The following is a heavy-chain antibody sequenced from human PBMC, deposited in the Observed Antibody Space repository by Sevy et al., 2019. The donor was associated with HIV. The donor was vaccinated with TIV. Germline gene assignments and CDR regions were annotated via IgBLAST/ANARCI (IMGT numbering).Heavy chain of an antibody. J-gene: IGHJ4*02. D-gene: IGHD3-22*01. CDR3: AKEAPGYSYDSSGSFDY. V-gene: IGHV3-23*01. CDR1: GFTFNTYA. CDR2: ISGSGRST. Sequence: GGSLRLSCAASGFTFNTYAMSWVRQAPGKGLEWVSGISGSGRSTYCADSVKGRFTISRDNSKNTLYLQMNNLRAEDTAVYYCAKEAPGYSYDSSGSFDYWGQGTLVTVSS.